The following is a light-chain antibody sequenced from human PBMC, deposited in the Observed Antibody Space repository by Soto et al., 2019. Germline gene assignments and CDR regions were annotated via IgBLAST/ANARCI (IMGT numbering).Light chain of an antibody. CDR2: VAS. V-gene: IGKV2-28*01. CDR1: QSLQHNNGNTL. CDR3: MQALQTPRT. J-gene: IGKJ1*01. Sequence: EIVMTQSPLSLTVTPGEPASISCKSSQSLQHNNGNTLLDWYMQKPGQSPQLLIYVASRRAPGAPDRVSGSGAGTDFTLRISTVEADDAAIYYCMQALQTPRTFGQGTKLEI.